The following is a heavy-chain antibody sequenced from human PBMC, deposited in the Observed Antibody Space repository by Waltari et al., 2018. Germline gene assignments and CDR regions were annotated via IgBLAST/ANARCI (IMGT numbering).Heavy chain of an antibody. CDR3: ATALGDNTSASRPFHR. D-gene: IGHD3-10*01. CDR1: ADTSSDYY. J-gene: IGHJ3*01. CDR2: VDPEDGQA. V-gene: IGHV1-69-2*01. Sequence: EVQLRQSGAELRKPGTPVKLSCKASADTSSDYYIHWVQQAPGKGLQWVGLVDPEDGQAIYAEKFQGRVTITADTSTDTAYLELSSLTSEDTAVFYCATALGDNTSASRPFHRWGQGTVITVSS.